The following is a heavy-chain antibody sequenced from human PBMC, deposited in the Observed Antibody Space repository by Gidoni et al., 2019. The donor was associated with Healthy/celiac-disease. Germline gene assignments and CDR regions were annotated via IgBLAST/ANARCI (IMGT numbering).Heavy chain of an antibody. Sequence: QLQLQESGPGLVKPSETLSLTCTVSGGSISSSTYYWGWIRQPPGKGLEWIGSIYYRGNTYYNPSLKSRVTISEDTCKNLFSLKLSAGTAADTAVYYCARTRRNTVNTFDYWGQGTLVTVSS. CDR1: GGSISSSTYY. CDR2: IYYRGNT. D-gene: IGHD4-17*01. J-gene: IGHJ4*02. V-gene: IGHV4-39*01. CDR3: ARTRRNTVNTFDY.